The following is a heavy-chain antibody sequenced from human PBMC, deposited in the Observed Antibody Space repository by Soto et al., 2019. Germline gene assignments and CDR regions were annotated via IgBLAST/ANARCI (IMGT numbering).Heavy chain of an antibody. CDR3: ARGDIVFSHYDY. CDR2: TIPIFGTA. D-gene: IGHD2-15*01. J-gene: IGHJ4*02. CDR1: GGTFSSYA. Sequence: SVKVSCKASGGTFSSYAISWVRQAPGRGLEWMGGTIPIFGTANYAQKFQGRVTITADKSTSTAYMELSSLRSEDTAVYYCARGDIVFSHYDYWGQGTLVTVSS. V-gene: IGHV1-69*06.